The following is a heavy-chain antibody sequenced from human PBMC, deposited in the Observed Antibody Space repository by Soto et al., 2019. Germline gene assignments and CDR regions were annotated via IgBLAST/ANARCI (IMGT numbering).Heavy chain of an antibody. CDR2: LHHGGST. CDR3: TQNSVYALDY. CDR1: RYSINNNNW. V-gene: IGHV4-4*02. Sequence: SETLSLTCNVSRYSINNNNWWSWVRQPPGGGLEWIGELHHGGSTNYNPSLESRATFSVDISKNQFFLKLSSVTAADTAVYYCTQNSVYALDYWGQGTLVTVSS. D-gene: IGHD5-12*01. J-gene: IGHJ4*02.